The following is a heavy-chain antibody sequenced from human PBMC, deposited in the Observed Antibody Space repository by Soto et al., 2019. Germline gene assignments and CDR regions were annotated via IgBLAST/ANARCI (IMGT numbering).Heavy chain of an antibody. Sequence: GASVKVSCKASGYTFTSYAMHWVRQAPGQRLEWMGWINAGNGNTKYSQKFQGRVTITRDTSASTAYMELSSLRSEDTAVYYCARDKGLQPYYYYMDVWGKGTTVTSP. V-gene: IGHV1-3*01. CDR1: GYTFTSYA. CDR3: ARDKGLQPYYYYMDV. J-gene: IGHJ6*03. D-gene: IGHD5-18*01. CDR2: INAGNGNT.